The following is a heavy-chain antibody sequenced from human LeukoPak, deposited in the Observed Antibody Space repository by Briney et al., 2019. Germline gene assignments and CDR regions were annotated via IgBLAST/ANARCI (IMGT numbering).Heavy chain of an antibody. Sequence: QTLSLTCAISGDSFSSNSATWNWIRQSPSRGLEWLGRTYYRSKWLNDYAVSVKSRITVNPDTSKNQFSLQLNSVTPEDTAVYYCARGQTNCFDPWGQGTLVTVSS. V-gene: IGHV6-1*01. J-gene: IGHJ5*02. CDR2: TYYRSKWLN. CDR3: ARGQTNCFDP. CDR1: GDSFSSNSAT.